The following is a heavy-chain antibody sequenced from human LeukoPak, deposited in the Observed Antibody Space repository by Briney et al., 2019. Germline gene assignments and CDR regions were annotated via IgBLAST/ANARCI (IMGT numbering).Heavy chain of an antibody. D-gene: IGHD3-10*01. Sequence: GGSLRLSCAASGFTFSSYWMSWVRQAPGKGLEWVANIKQDGSEKYYVDSVKGRFTISRDNTKNSLYLQMNSLRAEDTAVYYCARDPGSYYGSGSRYYYYYYMDVWGKGTTVTVSS. J-gene: IGHJ6*03. V-gene: IGHV3-7*01. CDR1: GFTFSSYW. CDR3: ARDPGSYYGSGSRYYYYYYMDV. CDR2: IKQDGSEK.